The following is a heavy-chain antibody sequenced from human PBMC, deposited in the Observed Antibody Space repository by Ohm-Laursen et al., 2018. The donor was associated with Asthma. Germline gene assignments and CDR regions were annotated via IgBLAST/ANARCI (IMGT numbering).Heavy chain of an antibody. Sequence: SLRLSCSASGFTFSSYAMSWVRQAPGKGLEWVSAISGSGGSTYYADSVKGRFTISRDNSKNTLYLQMNSLRAEDTAVYYCARDSSSWYVLRYYYYYGMDVWGQGTTVTVSS. CDR3: ARDSSSWYVLRYYYYYGMDV. CDR1: GFTFSSYA. D-gene: IGHD6-13*01. CDR2: ISGSGGST. V-gene: IGHV3-23*01. J-gene: IGHJ6*02.